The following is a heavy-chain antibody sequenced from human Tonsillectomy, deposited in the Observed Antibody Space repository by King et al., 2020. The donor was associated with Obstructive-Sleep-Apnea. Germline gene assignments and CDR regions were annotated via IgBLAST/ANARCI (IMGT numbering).Heavy chain of an antibody. J-gene: IGHJ4*02. CDR3: ATSAPGS. CDR1: GGSITSYY. V-gene: IGHV4-59*08. D-gene: IGHD3-10*01. Sequence: VQLQESGPGLVKPSETLSLTCNVSGGSITSYYWSWIRQPPGKRLEWIGHIYYSGSTDYNPSLKSRVTISVDTSKNQISLKVKSVTAADTAVYYYATSAPGSWGQGTLVTVSS. CDR2: IYYSGST.